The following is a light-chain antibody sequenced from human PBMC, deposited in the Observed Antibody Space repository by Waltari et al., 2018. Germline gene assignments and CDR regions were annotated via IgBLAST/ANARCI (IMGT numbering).Light chain of an antibody. V-gene: IGKV3-15*01. CDR1: QSVTTN. J-gene: IGKJ4*02. CDR3: QQYDKWPPRYT. Sequence: TQSPATLSVSPGETATLSCRASQSVTTNLAWYQQKLGQAPRLLIFAASTRATGVPFRFSGSGSGTEFTLSISSLQSEDFAVYYCQQYDKWPPRYTFGPGTRVEIK. CDR2: AAS.